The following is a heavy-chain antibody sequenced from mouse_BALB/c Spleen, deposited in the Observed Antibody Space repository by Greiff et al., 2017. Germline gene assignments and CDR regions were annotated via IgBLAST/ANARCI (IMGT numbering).Heavy chain of an antibody. CDR3: ARSSSDYGYLDWYFDV. J-gene: IGHJ1*01. V-gene: IGHV1-54*01. CDR2: INPGSGGT. CDR1: GYAFTNYL. D-gene: IGHD1-2*01. Sequence: QVQLQQSGAELVRPGTSVKVSCKASGYAFTNYLIEWVKQRPGQGLEWIGVINPGSGGTNYNEKFKGKATLTADKSSSTAYMQLSSLTSDDSAVYFCARSSSDYGYLDWYFDVWGAGTTVTVSS.